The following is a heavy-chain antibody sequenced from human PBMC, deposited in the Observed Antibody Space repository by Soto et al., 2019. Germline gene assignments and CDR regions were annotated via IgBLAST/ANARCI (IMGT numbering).Heavy chain of an antibody. Sequence: QVQLQESGPGLVKPSGTLSLTCAVSGGSCTSNNWWTWVRQPPGQGLEWIGEIYRTGSTNYNPSLKSRVTISLDKSENQCSLKVTSLTAADTAVYYCASRDPGTSVDYWGQGTLVTVSS. D-gene: IGHD1-7*01. CDR1: GGSCTSNNW. V-gene: IGHV4-4*02. CDR3: ASRDPGTSVDY. CDR2: IYRTGST. J-gene: IGHJ4*02.